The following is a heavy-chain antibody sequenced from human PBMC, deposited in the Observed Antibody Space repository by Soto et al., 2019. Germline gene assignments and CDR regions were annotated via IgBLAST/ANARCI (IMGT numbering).Heavy chain of an antibody. CDR3: ARGPLSGYESYYYYGMDV. CDR1: GGTFSSYA. Sequence: SAKVSCKASGGTFSSYAISWVRQAPGQGLEWMGGIIPIFGTANYAQKFQGRATITADESTSTAYMELSSLRSEDTAVYYCARGPLSGYESYYYYGMDVWGQGTTVTVSS. J-gene: IGHJ6*02. CDR2: IIPIFGTA. V-gene: IGHV1-69*13. D-gene: IGHD5-12*01.